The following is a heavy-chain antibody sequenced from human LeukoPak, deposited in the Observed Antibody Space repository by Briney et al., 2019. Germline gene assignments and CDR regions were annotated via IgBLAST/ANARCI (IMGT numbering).Heavy chain of an antibody. CDR1: GYTFTGYY. D-gene: IGHD6-19*01. CDR2: INPSGGST. J-gene: IGHJ4*02. CDR3: AVIAVAGTGPLDY. V-gene: IGHV1-46*01. Sequence: ASVKVSCKASGYTFTGYYMHWVRQAPGQGLEWMGIINPSGGSTSYAQKFQGRVTMTRDTSTSTVYMELSSLRSEDTAVYYCAVIAVAGTGPLDYWGQGTLVTVSS.